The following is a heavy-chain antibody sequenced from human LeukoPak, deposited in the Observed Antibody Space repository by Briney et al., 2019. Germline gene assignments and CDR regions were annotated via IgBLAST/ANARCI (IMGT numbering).Heavy chain of an antibody. Sequence: GRSLRLSCAASGFTFSSYAMHWVRQAPGKGLEWVAVISYDGSNKYYADSVKGRFTISRDNSKNTLYLQMNSLRAEDTAVYYCASDSSSRGLFDYWGQGTLVTVSS. J-gene: IGHJ4*02. CDR3: ASDSSSRGLFDY. CDR1: GFTFSSYA. V-gene: IGHV3-30*04. D-gene: IGHD6-6*01. CDR2: ISYDGSNK.